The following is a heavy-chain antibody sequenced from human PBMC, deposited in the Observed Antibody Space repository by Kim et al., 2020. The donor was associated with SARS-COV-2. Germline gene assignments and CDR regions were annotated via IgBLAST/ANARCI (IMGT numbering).Heavy chain of an antibody. D-gene: IGHD2-15*01. CDR3: ARVGVVDY. J-gene: IGHJ4*02. CDR2: GGST. Sequence: GGSTSSAQKVQGRVTMTRDTSTSTVYMELSSLRSEDTAVYYCARVGVVDYWGQGTLVTVSS. V-gene: IGHV1-46*01.